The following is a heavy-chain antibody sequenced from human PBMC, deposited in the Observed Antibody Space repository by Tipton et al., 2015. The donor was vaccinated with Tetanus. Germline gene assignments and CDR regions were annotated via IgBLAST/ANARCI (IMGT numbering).Heavy chain of an antibody. CDR1: GVSVRSYY. D-gene: IGHD2-2*01. CDR3: ARGVPYSTTMGSDWFDP. CDR2: VIYDGTS. J-gene: IGHJ5*02. Sequence: TLSLTCTVSGVSVRSYYWSWIRQSPDKGLEWLWDVIYDGTSYYNPSLNIRVKISRDTSINQGSLKLTSVTAPDTALYYCARGVPYSTTMGSDWFDPWGQGTLVTVPS. V-gene: IGHV4-34*01.